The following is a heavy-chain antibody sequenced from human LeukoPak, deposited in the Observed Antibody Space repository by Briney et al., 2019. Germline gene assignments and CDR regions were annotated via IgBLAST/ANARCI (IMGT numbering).Heavy chain of an antibody. CDR3: ARGGRGGIVATIVY. CDR2: INHSGST. V-gene: IGHV4-34*01. J-gene: IGHJ4*02. Sequence: SETLSLTCAVYGGSFSSYYWSWIRQPPGKGLEWIGEINHSGSTNYNPSLKSRVTISVDTSKNQFSLKLSSVTAADTAVYYCARGGRGGIVATIVYWGQGTLVTVSS. D-gene: IGHD5-12*01. CDR1: GGSFSSYY.